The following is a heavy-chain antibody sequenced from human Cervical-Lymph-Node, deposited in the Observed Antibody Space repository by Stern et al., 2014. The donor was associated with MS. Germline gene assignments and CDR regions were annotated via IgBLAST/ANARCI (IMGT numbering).Heavy chain of an antibody. J-gene: IGHJ4*02. D-gene: IGHD4-11*01. Sequence: SGPVLVKPTETLTLTCTVSGFSLSDARMGVSWIRQPPGKALEWLAYIFTNDKKSYSTSLKTRLTVSRDTSRSQVVLIMTNMDPVDTATYYCARITKSDYSNILDFWGQGTLVTVSS. CDR3: ARITKSDYSNILDF. CDR1: GFSLSDARMG. V-gene: IGHV2-26*01. CDR2: IFTNDKK.